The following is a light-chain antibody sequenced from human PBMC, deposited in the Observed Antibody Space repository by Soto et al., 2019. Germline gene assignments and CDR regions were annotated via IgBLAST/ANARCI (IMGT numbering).Light chain of an antibody. J-gene: IGLJ1*01. CDR2: EVT. V-gene: IGLV2-14*01. CDR3: SSYTNITTRACV. CDR1: SGDIGSYNR. Sequence: QSVLTPPASVSVSPGQSITISCTGASGDIGSYNRVSWYQQHPGKAPKLIIYEVTDRPSGVSNRFSGSKSGNTASLTISGLQAEDEAEYYCSSYTNITTRACVFGTGTKVTVL.